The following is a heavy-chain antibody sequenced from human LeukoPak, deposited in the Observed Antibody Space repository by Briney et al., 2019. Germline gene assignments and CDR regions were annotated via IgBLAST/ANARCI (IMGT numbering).Heavy chain of an antibody. CDR3: AIDPNWGIHY. J-gene: IGHJ4*02. CDR1: GFTFSSYA. D-gene: IGHD7-27*01. CDR2: ISGSGGST. Sequence: GGSLRLSCAASGFTFSSYAMSWVRQAPGKGLEWVSAISGSGGSTYYADSVKGRFTISRDNSKNTLYLQMNSLRVEDTAIYYCAIDPNWGIHYWGQGVLVTVSS. V-gene: IGHV3-23*01.